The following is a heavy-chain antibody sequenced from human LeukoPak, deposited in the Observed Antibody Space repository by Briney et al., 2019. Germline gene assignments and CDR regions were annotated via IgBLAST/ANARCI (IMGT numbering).Heavy chain of an antibody. V-gene: IGHV3-21*01. CDR2: ISSSSSYI. Sequence: PGGSLRLSCAASGFTFSSYSMNWVRQAPGKGLEWVSSISSSSSYIYYADSVKGRFTISRDNAKDSLYLQMNSLRAEDTAVYYCARDVIGALGYWGQGTLVTVSS. CDR1: GFTFSSYS. J-gene: IGHJ4*02. CDR3: ARDVIGALGY. D-gene: IGHD3-10*01.